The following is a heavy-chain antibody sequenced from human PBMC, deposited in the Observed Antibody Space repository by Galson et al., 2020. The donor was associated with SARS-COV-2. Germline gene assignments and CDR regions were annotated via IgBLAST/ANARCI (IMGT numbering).Heavy chain of an antibody. CDR3: ARGLVRVYDYTDYEGGDYFDS. V-gene: IGHV4-30-4*07. CDR2: IYYTGTT. J-gene: IGHJ4*02. CDR1: GSFITYGVYS. D-gene: IGHD3-16*01. Sequence: SDTLSLTCAVSGSFITYGVYSWNWIRQSPDKGLEWIGYIYYTGTTYYNPSLKSRLNISVDTSKNHFSLSLTSVTAADTAVYFCARGLVRVYDYTDYEGGDYFDSWGQGTLVTVSS.